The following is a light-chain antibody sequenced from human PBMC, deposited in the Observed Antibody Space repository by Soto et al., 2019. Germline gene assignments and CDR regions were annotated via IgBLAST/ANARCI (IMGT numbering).Light chain of an antibody. J-gene: IGKJ4*01. CDR2: WAS. V-gene: IGKV4-1*01. Sequence: DIVMTQSPDSLAVSLGERATINCKSSQSVLYSSNNNNYLAWFQQKVGQPPKLLIYWASTRESGVPDRFSGSGSGTDFTLTISSLQAEDVAVYYCHKYCSKPLTFGGGTKVEIK. CDR3: HKYCSKPLT. CDR1: QSVLYSSNNNNY.